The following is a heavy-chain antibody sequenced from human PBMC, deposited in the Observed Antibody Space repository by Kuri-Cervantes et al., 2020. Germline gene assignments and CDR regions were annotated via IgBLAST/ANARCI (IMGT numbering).Heavy chain of an antibody. V-gene: IGHV1-45*02. CDR1: GYTFTYRY. CDR2: ITPFNGNT. CDR3: AAGLGGSYYFFDY. D-gene: IGHD1-26*01. J-gene: IGHJ4*02. Sequence: SVKVSCKASGYTFTYRYLHWVRQAPGQALEWMGWITPFNGNTNYAQKFQDRVTITRDRSMSTAYMELSSLRSEDTAVYYCAAGLGGSYYFFDYWGRGTLVTVSS.